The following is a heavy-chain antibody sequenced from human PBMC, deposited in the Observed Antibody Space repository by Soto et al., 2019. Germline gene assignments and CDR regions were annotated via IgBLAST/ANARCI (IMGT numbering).Heavy chain of an antibody. D-gene: IGHD3-16*01. CDR3: AKEGRSSPLFHYYYGMDV. CDR1: GFTFSDYA. J-gene: IGHJ6*02. CDR2: ISYDGNTI. Sequence: QVQLVESGGGMVQPGSSLRLYCAASGFTFSDYAMHWVRQAPGKGLEWVAVISYDGNTIYYADSVRGRLIISRDNSKNTMDLELNRLRAEDTAMYYCAKEGRSSPLFHYYYGMDVWGQGNTVTVSS. V-gene: IGHV3-30*18.